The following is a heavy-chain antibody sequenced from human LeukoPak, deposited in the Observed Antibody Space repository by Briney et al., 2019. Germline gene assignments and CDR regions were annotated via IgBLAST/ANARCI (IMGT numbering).Heavy chain of an antibody. D-gene: IGHD5-18*01. V-gene: IGHV3-48*03. Sequence: GGALRLSCAASGFTFSTYEINWVPQAPGKGLEWLSYISSSGGTIYYADPVKGRFTISRDNAKNSLYLHMNSLRAEDTAVYYCARGARGYTYGRFDYWGQGTLVTVSS. J-gene: IGHJ4*02. CDR1: GFTFSTYE. CDR3: ARGARGYTYGRFDY. CDR2: ISSSGGTI.